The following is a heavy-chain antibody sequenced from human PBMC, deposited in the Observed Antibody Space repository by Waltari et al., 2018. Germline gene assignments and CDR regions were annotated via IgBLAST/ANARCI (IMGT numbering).Heavy chain of an antibody. J-gene: IGHJ4*02. Sequence: QVQLMESGGGVVQPGQSLRLSCAVSGFIFGSSSMHWVRQVPGKEQDRVAVMSHDGSATFYAASVRGRFTNSRDNSKNILYLQMNNLRIEDSALYYCARDPDEYGSPSPTFESWGLGTLVTVSS. CDR2: MSHDGSAT. CDR1: GFIFGSSS. D-gene: IGHD6-13*01. CDR3: ARDPDEYGSPSPTFES. V-gene: IGHV3-30*04.